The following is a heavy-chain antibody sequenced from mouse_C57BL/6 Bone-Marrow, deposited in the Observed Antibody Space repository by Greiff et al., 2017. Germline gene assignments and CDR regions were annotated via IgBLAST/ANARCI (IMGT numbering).Heavy chain of an antibody. CDR2: LFPGSGST. J-gene: IGHJ2*01. CDR1: GYTFTDYY. Sequence: QVQLQQSGPELVKPGASVKISCKASGYTFTDYYINWVKQRPGQGLEWIGWLFPGSGSTYYNEKFKGKATLTVDKSSSTAYMLLSSLTSEDSAVYFCARSPMVTTDFDYWGQGTTLTVSS. V-gene: IGHV1-75*01. D-gene: IGHD2-2*01. CDR3: ARSPMVTTDFDY.